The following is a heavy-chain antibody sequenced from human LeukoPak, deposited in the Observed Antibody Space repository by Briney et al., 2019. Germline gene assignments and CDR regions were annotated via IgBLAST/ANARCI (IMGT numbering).Heavy chain of an antibody. V-gene: IGHV4-34*01. CDR1: GGSFNDSY. Sequence: PSETLSLTCAVYGGSFNDSYWSWIRQSPGKGLAWLGDISHDGITNYNPSLKSRVTLSIDTSKNQFSLRLNSVTAADTAVYYCARGFLTYFYDYSDYYFSQSPDAFDIWGQGTMVAVSS. CDR2: ISHDGIT. D-gene: IGHD3-22*01. J-gene: IGHJ3*02. CDR3: ARGFLTYFYDYSDYYFSQSPDAFDI.